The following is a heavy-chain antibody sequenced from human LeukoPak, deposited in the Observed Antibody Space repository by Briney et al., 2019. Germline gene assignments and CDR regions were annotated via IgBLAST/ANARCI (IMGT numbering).Heavy chain of an antibody. D-gene: IGHD3-16*01. CDR2: IYYSGST. V-gene: IGHV4-31*03. Sequence: PSQTLSLTCTVSGGSISSGGYYWSWTRQHPGKGLEWIGYIYYSGSTYYNPSLKSRVTISVDTSKNQFSLKLSSVTAADTAVYYCARGGNLVYWFDPWGQGTLVTVSS. J-gene: IGHJ5*02. CDR1: GGSISSGGYY. CDR3: ARGGNLVYWFDP.